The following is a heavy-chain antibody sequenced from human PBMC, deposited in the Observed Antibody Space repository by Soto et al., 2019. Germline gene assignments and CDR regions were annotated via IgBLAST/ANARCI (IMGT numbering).Heavy chain of an antibody. J-gene: IGHJ6*02. CDR3: AREGLWFGERVFGMDV. Sequence: VAVIWSDGSNKYYADSVKGRFTISRDNSKNTLYLQMNSLRAEDTAVYYCAREGLWFGERVFGMDVWGQGTTVTVSS. V-gene: IGHV3-33*01. D-gene: IGHD3-10*01. CDR2: IWSDGSNK.